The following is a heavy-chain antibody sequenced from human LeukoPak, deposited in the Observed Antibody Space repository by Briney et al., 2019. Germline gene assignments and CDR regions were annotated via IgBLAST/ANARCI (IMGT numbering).Heavy chain of an antibody. D-gene: IGHD5-18*01. V-gene: IGHV3-49*04. CDR3: TRGPIKLWLYDGMDV. J-gene: IGHJ6*02. CDR1: GFTFGDHA. CDR2: TRSKTYGGTT. Sequence: GGSLRLSRTASGFTFGDHAMSWVRQAPGKGLEWVGFTRSKTYGGTTEYAASVKGRFTISRDDSKSIAYLQMNSLKTEDTAAYYCTRGPIKLWLYDGMDVWGQGTRVTVSS.